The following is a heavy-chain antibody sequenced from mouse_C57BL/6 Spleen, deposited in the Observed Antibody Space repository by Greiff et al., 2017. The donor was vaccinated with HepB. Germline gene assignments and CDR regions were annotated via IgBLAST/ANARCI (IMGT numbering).Heavy chain of an antibody. V-gene: IGHV1-50*01. Sequence: QVQLQQPGAELVKPGASVKLSCKASGYTFTSYWMQWVKQRPGQGLEWIGEIDPSDSYTNYNQKFKGKATLTVDTSSSTAYMQLSSLTSEDSAVYYCARTRLEGWYFDVWGTGTTVTVSS. CDR1: GYTFTSYW. CDR3: ARTRLEGWYFDV. J-gene: IGHJ1*03. D-gene: IGHD3-1*01. CDR2: IDPSDSYT.